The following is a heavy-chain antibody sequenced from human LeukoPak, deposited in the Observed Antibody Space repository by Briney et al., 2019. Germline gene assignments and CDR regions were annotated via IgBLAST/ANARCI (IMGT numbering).Heavy chain of an antibody. D-gene: IGHD6-19*01. CDR1: GFTFSSYS. CDR3: ARRGVAVTHFDL. CDR2: ISGGSATI. J-gene: IGHJ2*01. V-gene: IGHV3-48*02. Sequence: PGGSLRLSCAASGFTFSSYSMNWVRQAPGKGLEWVSYISGGSATIYYADSVKGRFTISRDNAKNSLYLQMNGLRDEDTVVYYCARRGVAVTHFDLWGRGTLVTVSS.